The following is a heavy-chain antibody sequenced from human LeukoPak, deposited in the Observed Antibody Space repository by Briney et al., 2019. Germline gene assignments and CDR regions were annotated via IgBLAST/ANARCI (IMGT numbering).Heavy chain of an antibody. CDR3: AKGSYYDSSGSFYFDY. V-gene: IGHV3-23*01. Sequence: GGSLRLSCAASGFTLSSYAMSSVRQAPGKELECGSGISGSGDNTYYADSVKGRFTISRDNSKNTLYVQVNSLGTEDTAAYYCAKGSYYDSSGSFYFDYWGQGTLVTVSS. J-gene: IGHJ4*02. CDR2: ISGSGDNT. CDR1: GFTLSSYA. D-gene: IGHD3-22*01.